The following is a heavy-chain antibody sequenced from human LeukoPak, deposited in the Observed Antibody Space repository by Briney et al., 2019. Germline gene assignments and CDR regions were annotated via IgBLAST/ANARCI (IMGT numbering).Heavy chain of an antibody. D-gene: IGHD3-22*01. J-gene: IGHJ4*02. Sequence: GRSLRLSCAASGFTFSSYAIHWVRQAPGKGLEWVAVISYDGSNKYYADSVKGRFTISRDNSKNTLYLQMNSLRAEDTAVYYCAKGLRYFYDSSGPLGYWGQGTLVTVSS. V-gene: IGHV3-30-3*01. CDR3: AKGLRYFYDSSGPLGY. CDR1: GFTFSSYA. CDR2: ISYDGSNK.